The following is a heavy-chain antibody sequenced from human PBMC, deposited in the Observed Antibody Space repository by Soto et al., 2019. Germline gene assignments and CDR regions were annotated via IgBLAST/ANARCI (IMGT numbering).Heavy chain of an antibody. CDR1: GFTFSSYA. Sequence: EVQLLESGGGLVQPGGSLRLSCAASGFTFSSYAMSWVRQAPGKGLEWVSAIGVSGDTTYYADSVKGGFTISRDNSKNPLYLQMGSLRAEETAVYYCAKVRRFGELRSLYWGQGTLVTVSS. J-gene: IGHJ4*02. V-gene: IGHV3-23*01. D-gene: IGHD3-10*01. CDR2: IGVSGDTT. CDR3: AKVRRFGELRSLY.